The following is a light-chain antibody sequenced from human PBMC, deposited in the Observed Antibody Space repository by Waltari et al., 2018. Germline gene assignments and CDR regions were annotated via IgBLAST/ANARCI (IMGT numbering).Light chain of an antibody. CDR3: QQYYGIPFT. V-gene: IGKV4-1*01. CDR2: WAS. CDR1: QNILYSSDQKNY. J-gene: IGKJ3*01. Sequence: DIVLTQSPDSLAVSLGERATINCKSTQNILYSSDQKNYLAWYQQKAGQPPKLLIYWASTLESGVPDRFSVSGSGTDFTLTISSLQAGDVAVYYCQQYYGIPFTFGPGTKVEIK.